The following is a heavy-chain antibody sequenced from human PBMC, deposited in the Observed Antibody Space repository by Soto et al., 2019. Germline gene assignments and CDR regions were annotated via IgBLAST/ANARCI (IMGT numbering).Heavy chain of an antibody. Sequence: PGGSLRLSCAASGFTFSSYDMHWVRQATGKGLEWVSAIGTAGDTYYPGSVKGRFTISRENAKNSLYLQMNSLRAGDTAVYYCARAARHYDILTGYYTIAFDIWGQGTTVTVSS. D-gene: IGHD3-9*01. V-gene: IGHV3-13*01. CDR1: GFTFSSYD. J-gene: IGHJ3*02. CDR3: ARAARHYDILTGYYTIAFDI. CDR2: IGTAGDT.